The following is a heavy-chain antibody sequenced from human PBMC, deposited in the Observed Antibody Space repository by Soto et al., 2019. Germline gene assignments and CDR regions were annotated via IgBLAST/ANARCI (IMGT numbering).Heavy chain of an antibody. V-gene: IGHV4-34*01. CDR2: INESGGT. CDR3: ARGAYYDSSGYYPGWFDP. Sequence: SLTCGVYGGSLSGYYWGWIRQPPGKGLEWIGEINESGGTNYNPSLKSRVTISVDTSKEHFSLKLSSVTAADTAVYYCARGAYYDSSGYYPGWFDPWGQGNLVTVSS. D-gene: IGHD3-22*01. CDR1: GGSLSGYY. J-gene: IGHJ5*02.